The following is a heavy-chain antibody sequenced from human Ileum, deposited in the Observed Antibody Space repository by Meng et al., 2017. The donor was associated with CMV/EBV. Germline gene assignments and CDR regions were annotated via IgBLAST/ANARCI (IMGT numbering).Heavy chain of an antibody. CDR1: GFTFTNYW. J-gene: IGHJ6*01. D-gene: IGHD3-3*01. CDR3: AKVSGPGRDYYYYAMDV. Sequence: GESLKISCAASGFTFTNYWMFWVRQAPGKGLEWLSPISGSGGITFYADSVKGRFTISRDNSKNTLYLQMNSLRAEDTAVYYCAKVSGPGRDYYYYAMDVWGQGTTVT. V-gene: IGHV3-23*01. CDR2: ISGSGGIT.